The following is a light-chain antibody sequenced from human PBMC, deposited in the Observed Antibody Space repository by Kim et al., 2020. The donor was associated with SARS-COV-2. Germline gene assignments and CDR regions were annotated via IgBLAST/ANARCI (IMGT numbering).Light chain of an antibody. V-gene: IGLV2-18*02. J-gene: IGLJ2*01. CDR3: SSYTTNNTLI. CDR1: SSDVGPYDR. CDR2: AVS. Sequence: GQSVTISCTGTSSDVGPYDRVSWYQQSPGTAPKLLILAVSSRPSGVPDRFSGSKSGNTASLTISGLQAEDEADYYCSSYTTNNTLIFGGGTQLTVL.